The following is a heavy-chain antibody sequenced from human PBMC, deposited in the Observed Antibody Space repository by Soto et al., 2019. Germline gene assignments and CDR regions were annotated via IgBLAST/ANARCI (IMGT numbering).Heavy chain of an antibody. V-gene: IGHV3-30*18. CDR1: GFTFSNYG. Sequence: QVQLVESGGGVVQPGRSLRLSCAASGFTFSNYGMHWVRKTPGRGLEWVAAIAYDGSNKYYGDSVKGRLTISRDKSKKTLYLEMISLRVEDTAVYYCAKDYTWGRNYGDYGGADYWGQGTLVTVSS. CDR2: IAYDGSNK. J-gene: IGHJ4*02. CDR3: AKDYTWGRNYGDYGGADY. D-gene: IGHD4-17*01.